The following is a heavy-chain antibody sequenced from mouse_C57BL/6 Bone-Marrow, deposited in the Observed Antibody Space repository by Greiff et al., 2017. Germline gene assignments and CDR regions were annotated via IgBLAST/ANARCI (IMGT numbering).Heavy chain of an antibody. Sequence: EVNVVESGGGLVKPGGSLKLSCAASGFTFSDYGMHWVRQAPEKGLEWVAYISSGSSTIYYADTVKGRFTISRDNAKNTLFLQMTSLRSEDTAMXYCARPDYYYGSSWYFDVGGTGTTVTVSS. V-gene: IGHV5-17*01. D-gene: IGHD1-1*01. J-gene: IGHJ1*03. CDR2: ISSGSSTI. CDR3: ARPDYYYGSSWYFDV. CDR1: GFTFSDYG.